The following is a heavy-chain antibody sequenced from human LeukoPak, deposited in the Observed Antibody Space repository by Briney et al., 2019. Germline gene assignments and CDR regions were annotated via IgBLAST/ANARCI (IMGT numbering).Heavy chain of an antibody. D-gene: IGHD3-16*01. CDR2: ISAGGGST. CDR1: GFTFSSYA. Sequence: QPGGSLRLSCAASGFTFSSYAMNWVRQAPGKGLEWVSAISAGGGSTDYADSVKGRFTISRDDSKKTMYLQMNSLRAEDTAVYYCAKGPFSRDIDYWGQGTLVTVSS. V-gene: IGHV3-23*01. J-gene: IGHJ4*02. CDR3: AKGPFSRDIDY.